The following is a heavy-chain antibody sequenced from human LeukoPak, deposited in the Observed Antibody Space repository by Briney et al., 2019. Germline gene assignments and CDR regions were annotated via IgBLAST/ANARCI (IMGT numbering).Heavy chain of an antibody. V-gene: IGHV1-2*02. Sequence: GASVKVSCKASGYTFTSYGISWVRQAPGQGLEWMGWINPNSGGTNYAQKFQGRVTMTRDTSISTAYMELSRLRSDDTAVYYCARGGYYDSSGYYPPSYYYYGMDVWGQGTTVTVSS. J-gene: IGHJ6*02. CDR2: INPNSGGT. D-gene: IGHD3-22*01. CDR1: GYTFTSYG. CDR3: ARGGYYDSSGYYPPSYYYYGMDV.